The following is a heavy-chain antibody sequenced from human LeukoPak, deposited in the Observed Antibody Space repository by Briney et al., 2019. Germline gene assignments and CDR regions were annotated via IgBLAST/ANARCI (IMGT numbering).Heavy chain of an antibody. CDR2: IVWNGGST. CDR3: VRDSPKTAGTYNWFYT. D-gene: IGHD2-21*02. V-gene: IGHV3-20*04. Sequence: GGSLRLSCAASGFTFDDYGMDWVRQAPGKGLEWVSGIVWNGGSTNYADSVKGRFTISRDNAKNSLYLQMNSLRAEDTAFYYCVRDSPKTAGTYNWFYTWGRGTLVTVSS. CDR1: GFTFDDYG. J-gene: IGHJ5*02.